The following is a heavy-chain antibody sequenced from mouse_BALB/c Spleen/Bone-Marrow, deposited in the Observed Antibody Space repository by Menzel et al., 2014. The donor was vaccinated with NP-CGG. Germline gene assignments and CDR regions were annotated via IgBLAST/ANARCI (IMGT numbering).Heavy chain of an antibody. J-gene: IGHJ4*01. D-gene: IGHD4-1*01. CDR1: GFSLTRYG. CDR2: IWSDGST. CDR3: ARSGTDYAMDY. V-gene: IGHV2-6-2*01. Sequence: QVQLQQSGPDLVAPSQSLSLTCTVSGFSLTRYGLHWVRQPPGKGLEWLGVIWSDGSTTYNSALKSRLSISKDNSKRQVLLKMNSLQTDDTAMYYCARSGTDYAMDYWGQGTSVTVSS.